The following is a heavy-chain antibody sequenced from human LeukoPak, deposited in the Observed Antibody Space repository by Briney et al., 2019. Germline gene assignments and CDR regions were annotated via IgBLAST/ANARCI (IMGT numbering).Heavy chain of an antibody. CDR3: ARRSAAKDAFDI. V-gene: IGHV3-74*01. CDR2: INSDGRST. Sequence: GGSLRLSCVASGFTFSRYWMHWVRQAPGKGLVWVSRINSDGRSTNYADSVKGRFSISRDNAENTLYLQMNSLRAEDTAVYYCARRSAAKDAFDIWGQGTMVTVSS. D-gene: IGHD6-25*01. CDR1: GFTFSRYW. J-gene: IGHJ3*02.